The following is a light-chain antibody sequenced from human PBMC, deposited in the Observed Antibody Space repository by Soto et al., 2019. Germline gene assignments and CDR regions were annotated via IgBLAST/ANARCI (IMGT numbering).Light chain of an antibody. J-gene: IGKJ2*01. V-gene: IGKV3-15*01. CDR2: GAS. Sequence: EIVMPQAPPTLYVSPGEGATLSCRASQSVTSNLARYQQKPGRAPRLLIYGASTRATGIPARFSGSGSGTEFTLTISNLLSEDFAVYYCQQYFNWPYTFGLGTK. CDR3: QQYFNWPYT. CDR1: QSVTSN.